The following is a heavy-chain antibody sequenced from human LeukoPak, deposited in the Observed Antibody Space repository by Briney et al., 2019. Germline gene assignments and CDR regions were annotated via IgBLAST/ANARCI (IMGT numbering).Heavy chain of an antibody. V-gene: IGHV3-23*01. CDR3: AKDRIWRDGYNSLLDY. Sequence: PGGSLRLSCAASGFTFSSYAMSWVRQAPGKGLEWVSAISGSGGSTYYADSVKGRFTISRDNSKNTLYLQMNSLRAEDTAVYYCAKDRIWRDGYNSLLDYWGQGTLVTVSS. J-gene: IGHJ4*02. D-gene: IGHD5-24*01. CDR2: ISGSGGST. CDR1: GFTFSSYA.